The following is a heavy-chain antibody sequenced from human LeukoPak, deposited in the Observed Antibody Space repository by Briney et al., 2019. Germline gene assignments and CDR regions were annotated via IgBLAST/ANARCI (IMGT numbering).Heavy chain of an antibody. J-gene: IGHJ4*02. CDR1: GFTFSSFA. D-gene: IGHD6-13*01. V-gene: IGHV3-23*01. CDR2: ISGSGGST. CDR3: AKRSSFLASDGAHFDY. Sequence: GGSLRLSCAASGFTFSSFAMSWVRQAPGKGLEWVSDISGSGGSTFYADSVKGRFTFSRDNSNNTLFLQMNSLRAEDTAVYYCAKRSSFLASDGAHFDYWGQGTLVTVSS.